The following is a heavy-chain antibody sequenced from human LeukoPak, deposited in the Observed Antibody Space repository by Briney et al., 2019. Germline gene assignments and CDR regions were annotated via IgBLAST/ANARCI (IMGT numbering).Heavy chain of an antibody. CDR3: ASSYSSGWYSLDY. V-gene: IGHV4-59*01. CDR1: GGSISSYY. J-gene: IGHJ4*02. Sequence: SETLSLTCTVSGGSISSYYWSWIRQPPGKGLEWIGYIYYSGSTNYNPSLKSRVTISVDTSKNQFSLTLSSVTAADTAVYYCASSYSSGWYSLDYWGQETLVTVSS. D-gene: IGHD6-19*01. CDR2: IYYSGST.